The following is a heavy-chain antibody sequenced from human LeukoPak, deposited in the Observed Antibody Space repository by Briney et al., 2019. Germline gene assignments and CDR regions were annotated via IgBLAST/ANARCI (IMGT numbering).Heavy chain of an antibody. Sequence: ASVKVSCKASGYTFTSYDINWVRQATGQGLEWMGWMNPNSGNTGYAQKFQGRVTMTRNTSISTAYMELSSLRSEDTAVYYCARGSVDFWSGYSKYYFDYWGQGTLVTVSP. CDR3: ARGSVDFWSGYSKYYFDY. J-gene: IGHJ4*02. CDR2: MNPNSGNT. CDR1: GYTFTSYD. D-gene: IGHD3-3*01. V-gene: IGHV1-8*01.